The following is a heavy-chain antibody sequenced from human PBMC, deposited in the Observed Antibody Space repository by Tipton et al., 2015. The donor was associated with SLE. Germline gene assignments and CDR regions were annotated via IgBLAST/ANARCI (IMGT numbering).Heavy chain of an antibody. J-gene: IGHJ4*02. CDR2: SYYSGTT. Sequence: TLSLTCTVSGGSISSHYWSWIRQPPGKGLEWIGCSYYSGTTNYNPSLKSRVTISVDTSKNQFTLKLISVTAADTAVYYCAREGGPGADYWGQGTLVTVSS. V-gene: IGHV4-59*11. CDR1: GGSISSHY. D-gene: IGHD7-27*01. CDR3: AREGGPGADY.